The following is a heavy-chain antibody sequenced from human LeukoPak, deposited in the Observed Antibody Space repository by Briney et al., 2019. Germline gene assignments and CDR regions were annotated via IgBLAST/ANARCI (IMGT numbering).Heavy chain of an antibody. CDR2: ISSRSSTE. V-gene: IGHV3-48*04. CDR3: ARDFSYWAPSASLDC. Sequence: PGGSLRLSCGASGFTFSGYAMTWIRQVPGKGLEWISYISSRSSTEYFADSVKGRFTISRDNAKNSLYLQMSGLRAEDTAVYYCARDFSYWAPSASLDCWGQGTLVTVSS. CDR1: GFTFSGYA. J-gene: IGHJ4*02. D-gene: IGHD2-8*02.